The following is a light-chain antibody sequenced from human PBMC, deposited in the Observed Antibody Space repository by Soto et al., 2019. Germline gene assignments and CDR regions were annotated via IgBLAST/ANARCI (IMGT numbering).Light chain of an antibody. Sequence: QSALTQPRSVSGSPGQSVTISCTGTSSDVGGYKYVSWYQQHPGKAPKLMMFDVTKRPSGVPDRFSGSKSGNTASLTISGLQPEDEADYYCCSYAGSYSYVFGTGTKLTVL. V-gene: IGLV2-11*01. CDR2: DVT. CDR3: CSYAGSYSYV. CDR1: SSDVGGYKY. J-gene: IGLJ1*01.